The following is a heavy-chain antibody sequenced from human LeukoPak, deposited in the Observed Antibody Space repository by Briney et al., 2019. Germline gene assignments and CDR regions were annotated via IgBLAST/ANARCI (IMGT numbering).Heavy chain of an antibody. CDR3: ARGDYDFWSGPFSY. V-gene: IGHV1-2*06. CDR1: GYTFTGYY. Sequence: GASVKVSCKASGYTFTGYYMHWVRQAPGQGLEWMGRLNPNSGVTNFAQRLQGGVTMTRDTSISTAYMELSSLRSDDTAVYYCARGDYDFWSGPFSYWGQGTLVTVSS. J-gene: IGHJ4*02. D-gene: IGHD3-3*01. CDR2: LNPNSGVT.